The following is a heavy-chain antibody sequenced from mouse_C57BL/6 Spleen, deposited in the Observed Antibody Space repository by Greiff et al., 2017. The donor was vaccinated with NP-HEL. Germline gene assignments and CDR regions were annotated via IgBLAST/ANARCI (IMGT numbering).Heavy chain of an antibody. V-gene: IGHV1-69*01. Sequence: QVQLQQPGAELVMPGASVKLSCKASGYTFTSYWMHWVKQRPGQGLEWIGEIDPSDSYTNYNQKFKGKSTLTVDKSSSTAYMQLSSLTSEDSAVYYCARSGYSFGYWGQGTTLTVSS. CDR1: GYTFTSYW. CDR2: IDPSDSYT. CDR3: ARSGYSFGY. J-gene: IGHJ2*01. D-gene: IGHD2-12*01.